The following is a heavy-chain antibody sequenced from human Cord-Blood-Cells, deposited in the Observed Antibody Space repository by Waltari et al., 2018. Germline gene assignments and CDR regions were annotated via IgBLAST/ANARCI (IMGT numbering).Heavy chain of an antibody. CDR2: FDPEDGET. CDR3: ATGLGVIGFWSGYFDY. D-gene: IGHD3-3*01. Sequence: QVQLVQSGAEVKKPGASVKVSCKVSGYTLTELSIHWGRQAPGKGLEWKGGFDPEDGETIYAQKFQGRVTMTEDTSTDTAYMELSSLRSEDTAVYYCATGLGVIGFWSGYFDYWGQGTLVTVSS. V-gene: IGHV1-24*01. J-gene: IGHJ4*02. CDR1: GYTLTELS.